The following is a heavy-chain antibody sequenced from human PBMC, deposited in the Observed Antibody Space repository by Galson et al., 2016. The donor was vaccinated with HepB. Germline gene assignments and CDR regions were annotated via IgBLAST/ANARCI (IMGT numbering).Heavy chain of an antibody. Sequence: SLRLSCAASGFTFDKYGMTWFRQAPGKGLEWVSTICGRCGDMDYADSVKGRFTISRDDSKNTLYLHMNSLRVEDTAIYYCAIDPSQWHDLLFDNWAQGTLVTVSA. CDR1: GFTFDKYG. CDR2: ICGRCGDM. V-gene: IGHV3-23*01. J-gene: IGHJ4*02. D-gene: IGHD6-19*01. CDR3: AIDPSQWHDLLFDN.